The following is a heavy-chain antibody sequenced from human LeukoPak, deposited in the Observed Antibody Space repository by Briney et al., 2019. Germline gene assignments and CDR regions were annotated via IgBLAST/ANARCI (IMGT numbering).Heavy chain of an antibody. Sequence: SVKVSCKASGGTFSSYTISWVRQAPGQGLEWKGRTIPILGIANYAQKFQGRVTITADKSTSTAYMELSSLRSEDTAVYYCARDGNSSGWYADYWGQGTLVTVSS. CDR3: ARDGNSSGWYADY. D-gene: IGHD6-19*01. J-gene: IGHJ4*02. CDR1: GGTFSSYT. V-gene: IGHV1-69*04. CDR2: TIPILGIA.